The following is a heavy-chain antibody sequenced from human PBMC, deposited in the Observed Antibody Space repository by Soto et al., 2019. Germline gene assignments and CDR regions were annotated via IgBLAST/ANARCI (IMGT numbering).Heavy chain of an antibody. V-gene: IGHV3-53*04. CDR2: IYSGGST. Sequence: GGSLRLSCAASGFTVSSNYMSWVRQAPGKGLEWVSVIYSGGSTYYADSVKGRFTISRHNSKNTLYLQMNSLRAEDTAVYYCARDRAREIAGYYYYYYMDVWGKGTTVTVSS. CDR1: GFTVSSNY. CDR3: ARDRAREIAGYYYYYYMDV. J-gene: IGHJ6*03.